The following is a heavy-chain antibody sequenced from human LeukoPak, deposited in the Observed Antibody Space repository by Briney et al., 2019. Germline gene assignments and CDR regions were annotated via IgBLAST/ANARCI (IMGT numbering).Heavy chain of an antibody. CDR2: IYYSGST. J-gene: IGHJ5*02. V-gene: IGHV4-59*08. D-gene: IGHD4-17*01. Sequence: SETLSLTCTVSGGSITNYYLSWIRQPPGKGLEWVGCIYYSGSTNYNPSLKSRVTISVDTSRNQFSLKLSSVTAADTAVYYCARHTYGDAGYNWFDPWGQGTLVTVSS. CDR1: GGSITNYY. CDR3: ARHTYGDAGYNWFDP.